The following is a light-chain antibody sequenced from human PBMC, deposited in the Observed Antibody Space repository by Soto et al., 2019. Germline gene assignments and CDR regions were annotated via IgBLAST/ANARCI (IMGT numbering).Light chain of an antibody. CDR1: QAIRDA. Sequence: ASQLTQSPSSLSASVGDRVTITCRASQAIRDALAWYQQKPGKAPKLLIYAASNIQSGVPSRFSGSGSGTDFTLIISSLQPEDFATYYCLQDDDYPYTFGQGTKLEIK. J-gene: IGKJ2*01. CDR3: LQDDDYPYT. V-gene: IGKV1-6*01. CDR2: AAS.